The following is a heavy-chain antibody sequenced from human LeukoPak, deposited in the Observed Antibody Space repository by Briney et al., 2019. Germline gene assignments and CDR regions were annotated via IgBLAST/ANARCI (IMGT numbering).Heavy chain of an antibody. Sequence: ASVQVSCKACGGTFSSYAISWLRQAPGQGLEWMGGIIPIFGTANYAQKFQGSVTITTDESTSTAYKELSSLRSEDTAVYYCARGNTTRYDILTGYYPHFDYWGQGTLVTVSS. CDR1: GGTFSSYA. CDR2: IIPIFGTA. D-gene: IGHD3-9*01. CDR3: ARGNTTRYDILTGYYPHFDY. V-gene: IGHV1-69*05. J-gene: IGHJ4*02.